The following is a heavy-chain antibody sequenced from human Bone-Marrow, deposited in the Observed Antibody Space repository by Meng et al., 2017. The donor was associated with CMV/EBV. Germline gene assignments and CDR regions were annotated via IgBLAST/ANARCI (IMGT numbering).Heavy chain of an antibody. J-gene: IGHJ4*02. Sequence: QVQLVQSGEELKKPGASGKDSCKASEYTFTGYNMHWVRQAPGQGLEWMGWINPNSGGTNYAQKFQGRVTMTRDTSISTAYMELSRLRSDDTAVYYCSYGSGSYYPFDYWGQGTLVTVPS. CDR1: EYTFTGYN. D-gene: IGHD3-10*01. V-gene: IGHV1-2*02. CDR3: SYGSGSYYPFDY. CDR2: INPNSGGT.